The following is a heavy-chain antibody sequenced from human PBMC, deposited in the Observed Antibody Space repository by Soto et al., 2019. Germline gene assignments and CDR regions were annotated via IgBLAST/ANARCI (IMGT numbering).Heavy chain of an antibody. V-gene: IGHV3-74*01. J-gene: IGHJ3*02. CDR2: INSDGSST. D-gene: IGHD4-17*01. CDR1: GFTFSSYR. CDR3: ARGQDCGDYSETGAFDI. Sequence: SGGSLRLSCAASGFTFSSYRMHWVRQAPGKGLVWVSRINSDGSSTSYADSVKGRFTISRDNAKNTLYLQMNSLRAEDTAVYSCARGQDCGDYSETGAFDIWGQGTMVTVSS.